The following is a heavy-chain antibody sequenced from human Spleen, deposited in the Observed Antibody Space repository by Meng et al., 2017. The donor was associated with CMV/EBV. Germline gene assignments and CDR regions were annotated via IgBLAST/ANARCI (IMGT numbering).Heavy chain of an antibody. J-gene: IGHJ4*02. Sequence: GESLKISCAASGFTFSSYAMSWVRQAPGKGLEWVAVIYSGGGSTYYADSVKGRFTISRDNSKNTLYLQMNSLRAEDTAVYYCARGMPGFDYWGQGTLVTVFS. CDR2: IYSGGGST. CDR1: GFTFSSYA. CDR3: ARGMPGFDY. V-gene: IGHV3-23*03. D-gene: IGHD3-16*01.